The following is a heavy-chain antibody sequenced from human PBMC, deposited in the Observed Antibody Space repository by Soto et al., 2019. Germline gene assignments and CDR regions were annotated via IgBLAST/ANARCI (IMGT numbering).Heavy chain of an antibody. D-gene: IGHD3-22*01. CDR3: ARVIYYDSSGYSGDFDY. CDR2: IIPIFGTA. J-gene: IGHJ4*02. CDR1: GGTFSSYA. V-gene: IGHV1-69*13. Sequence: GASVKVSCKASGGTFSSYAISWVRQAPGQGLEWKGGIIPIFGTANYAQKFQGRVTITADESTSTAYMELSSLRSEDTAVYYCARVIYYDSSGYSGDFDYWGQGTLVTVSS.